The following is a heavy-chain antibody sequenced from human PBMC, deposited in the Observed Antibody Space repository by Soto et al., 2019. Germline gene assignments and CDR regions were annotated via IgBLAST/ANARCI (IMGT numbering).Heavy chain of an antibody. Sequence: SETLSLTCSVSGVSIGSHFWSWIRQAPGKGPELVGYIYHTVNTNYNPALKSRVTISMDTSENQLSLTLNSVTSADTAVYFCARDRRDGYKRYFEFWGQGNQVTVSS. CDR3: ARDRRDGYKRYFEF. CDR1: GVSIGSHF. CDR2: IYHTVNT. D-gene: IGHD5-12*01. V-gene: IGHV4-59*11. J-gene: IGHJ4*02.